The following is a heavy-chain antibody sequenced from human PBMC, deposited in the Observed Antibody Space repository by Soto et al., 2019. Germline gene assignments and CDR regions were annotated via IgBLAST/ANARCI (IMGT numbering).Heavy chain of an antibody. Sequence: QVQLQESGPGLVKPSQTLSLTCTVSGGSISSGDYYWSWIRQHPGKGLEWIGYIYYSGNTYYNPSIKSRVIISVDTSKNQFSLKLSSVTAADTAVYYCAREVRGMVRGIITNYYYYMDVWGKGTTVTVSS. CDR2: IYYSGNT. V-gene: IGHV4-31*03. D-gene: IGHD3-10*01. CDR1: GGSISSGDYY. CDR3: AREVRGMVRGIITNYYYYMDV. J-gene: IGHJ6*03.